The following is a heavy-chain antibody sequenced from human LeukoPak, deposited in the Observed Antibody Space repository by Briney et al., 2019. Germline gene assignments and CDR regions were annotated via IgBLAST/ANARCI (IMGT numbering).Heavy chain of an antibody. CDR3: AKEFNRGLPDY. CDR1: GFTFRNFW. J-gene: IGHJ4*02. Sequence: GGSLRLSCAASGFTFRNFWMTWVRQAPGKGLEWVANIKQDGSEKHYVDSVKGRFTISRDNAKNSLYLQMSSLRAEDTAVYYCAKEFNRGLPDYWGQGTLVTVPS. D-gene: IGHD2-21*01. V-gene: IGHV3-7*01. CDR2: IKQDGSEK.